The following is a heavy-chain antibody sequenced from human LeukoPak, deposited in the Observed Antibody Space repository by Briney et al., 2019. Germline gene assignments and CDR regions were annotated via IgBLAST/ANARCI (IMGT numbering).Heavy chain of an antibody. J-gene: IGHJ3*02. CDR1: EFNFINCG. CDR3: ANDHWGGAFDI. CDR2: ISYNADST. D-gene: IGHD7-27*01. V-gene: IGHV3-23*01. Sequence: SGGSLRLSCAASEFNFINCGMTWVGQAPGNGLQWVSVISYNADSTHYADSVKGRFVISRDNSKNTLYLQMNSLRVDDTAVYYCANDHWGGAFDIWGQGTMVTVSS.